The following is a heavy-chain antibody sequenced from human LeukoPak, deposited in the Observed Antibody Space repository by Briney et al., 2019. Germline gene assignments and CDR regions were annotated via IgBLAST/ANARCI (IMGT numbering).Heavy chain of an antibody. Sequence: ASVKVSCKASGYTFTGYYMHWVRQAPGQGLEWMGWINPNSGGTNYAQKFQGRVTMTRDTSISIAYMELSRLRSDDTAVYYCARGSGRITIFGVVIDAFDIWGQGTMVTVSS. CDR3: ARGSGRITIFGVVIDAFDI. CDR1: GYTFTGYY. D-gene: IGHD3-3*01. V-gene: IGHV1-2*02. J-gene: IGHJ3*02. CDR2: INPNSGGT.